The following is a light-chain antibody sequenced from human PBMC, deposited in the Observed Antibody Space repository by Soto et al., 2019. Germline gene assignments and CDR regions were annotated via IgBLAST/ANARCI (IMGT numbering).Light chain of an antibody. CDR3: LQHNSYPYT. Sequence: DIQMTQSPSSLSASVGDRVTISCRASQGIRNDLSWYQQKPGKAPKHLIYAASNLQSGVPSRFSGSGSGTEFTLTISSLQPDDFATYYCLQHNSYPYTFGQGTKLEIK. V-gene: IGKV1-17*01. CDR2: AAS. CDR1: QGIRND. J-gene: IGKJ2*01.